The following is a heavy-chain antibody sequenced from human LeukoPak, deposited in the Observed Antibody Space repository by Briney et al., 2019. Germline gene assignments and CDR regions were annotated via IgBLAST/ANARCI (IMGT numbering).Heavy chain of an antibody. Sequence: SETLSLTCTVSGGSLSGYYWSWIRQTPGKGLEWIGYIYSSGTTNYNRSLQSRVIISLDTPKNQFSLSVTSVTAADTAMYFCARRISSWNVYIDKWGQGIQVTVSS. V-gene: IGHV4-4*09. J-gene: IGHJ4*02. D-gene: IGHD1-1*01. CDR3: ARRISSWNVYIDK. CDR1: GGSLSGYY. CDR2: IYSSGTT.